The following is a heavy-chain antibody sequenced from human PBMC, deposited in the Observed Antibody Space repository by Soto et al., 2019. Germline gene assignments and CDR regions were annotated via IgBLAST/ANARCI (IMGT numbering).Heavy chain of an antibody. Sequence: QVQLVQSGAEVKKPGASVTVSCKAAGNAFISYGISWVRQAPGQGLEWMGWISTHNGDTNNAPNLQGRITMSTDTSTNTAYMELRSLRPDDTAVYYCATDERDYGRRSHCHYFDHWGHGTLVTVSS. D-gene: IGHD3-16*01. V-gene: IGHV1-18*04. J-gene: IGHJ4*01. CDR2: ISTHNGDT. CDR3: ATDERDYGRRSHCHYFDH. CDR1: GNAFISYG.